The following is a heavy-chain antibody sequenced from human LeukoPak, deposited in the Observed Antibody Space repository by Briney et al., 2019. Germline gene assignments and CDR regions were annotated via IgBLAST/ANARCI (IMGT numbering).Heavy chain of an antibody. CDR1: GFTFSDHA. CDR2: ITGSGSRT. D-gene: IGHD1-14*01. J-gene: IGHJ4*02. Sequence: PGGSLRLSCAASGFTFSDHAMSWVRQAPGKGLEWVSSITGSGSRTYYTDSVKGRFTISRDNSKNTLYLQMNSLRADETAVYYCASRPRADIGPLDFWAQGTLVTVSS. V-gene: IGHV3-23*01. CDR3: ASRPRADIGPLDF.